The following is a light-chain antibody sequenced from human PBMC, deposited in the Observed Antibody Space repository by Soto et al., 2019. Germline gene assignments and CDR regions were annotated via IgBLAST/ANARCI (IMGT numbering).Light chain of an antibody. J-gene: IGKJ1*01. CDR1: QSISNW. CDR2: KAS. CDR3: QQYDTYPSSWT. V-gene: IGKV1-5*03. Sequence: DIQMTQSPSNLSASVGDRVTITCRVSQSISNWLAWYQQKPGKAPRLLIYKASTLQSGVPSRFSGSGSGTEFTLTISSLQPDDFATYYYQQYDTYPSSWTFGQGTKVDVK.